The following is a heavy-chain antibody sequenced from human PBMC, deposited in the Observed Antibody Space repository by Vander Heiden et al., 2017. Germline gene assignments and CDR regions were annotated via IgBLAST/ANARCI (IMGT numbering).Heavy chain of an antibody. Sequence: EVQLVESGGGLVQPGGSLKLSCAASGFTFRGAAMHGVRQASGKGLEWVGRIRSKANSYATAYAASVKGRFTISRDDSKNTAYLQMNSLKTEDTAVYYCTRSGYDSNWFDPWGQGTLVTVSS. CDR1: GFTFRGAA. CDR2: IRSKANSYAT. V-gene: IGHV3-73*02. CDR3: TRSGYDSNWFDP. D-gene: IGHD3-22*01. J-gene: IGHJ5*02.